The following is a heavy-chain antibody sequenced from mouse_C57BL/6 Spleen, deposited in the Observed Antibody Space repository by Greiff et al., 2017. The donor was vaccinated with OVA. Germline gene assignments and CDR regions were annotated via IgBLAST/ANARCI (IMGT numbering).Heavy chain of an antibody. CDR2: ISYDGSN. Sequence: EVQLVESGPGLVKPSQSLSLTCSVTGYSITSGYYWNWIRQFPGNKLEWMGYISYDGSNNYNPSLKNRISITRDTSKNQFFLKLNSVTTEDTATYYCARGAVTTRDYYAMDYWGQGTSVTVSS. D-gene: IGHD2-2*01. CDR3: ARGAVTTRDYYAMDY. CDR1: GYSITSGYY. V-gene: IGHV3-6*01. J-gene: IGHJ4*01.